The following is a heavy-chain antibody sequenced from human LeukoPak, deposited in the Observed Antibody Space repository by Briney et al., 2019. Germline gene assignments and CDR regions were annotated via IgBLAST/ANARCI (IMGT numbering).Heavy chain of an antibody. Sequence: GGSLRLSCAASAFTFRSYAMGWVRQAPGKGLEWVSSITDTGDKTYSADSVKGRFTISRDNSKSTLYLQMNSLRAGDTAVYYCAKMTDMTPYSSGTLDSWGQGTLVTVSS. CDR1: AFTFRSYA. CDR3: AKMTDMTPYSSGTLDS. CDR2: ITDTGDKT. J-gene: IGHJ4*02. V-gene: IGHV3-23*01. D-gene: IGHD3-10*01.